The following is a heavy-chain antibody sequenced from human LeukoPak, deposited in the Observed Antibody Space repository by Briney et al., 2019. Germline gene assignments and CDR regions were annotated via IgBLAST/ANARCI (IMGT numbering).Heavy chain of an antibody. J-gene: IGHJ4*02. CDR3: ATITLATTDPFDY. V-gene: IGHV3-30*02. D-gene: IGHD1-1*01. CDR1: GFTFSSYG. Sequence: PGGSLRLSCAASGFTFSSYGMHWVRQAPGKGLEWVAFIRHDESDKYYADSVKGRFTISRDSSKNTLYLQMNSLKAEDSAVYYCATITLATTDPFDYWGQGILVTVSS. CDR2: IRHDESDK.